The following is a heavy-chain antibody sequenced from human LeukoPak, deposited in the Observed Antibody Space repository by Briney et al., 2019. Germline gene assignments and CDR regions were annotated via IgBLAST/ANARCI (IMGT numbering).Heavy chain of an antibody. CDR3: AKDSSYGSGSYYTPLDY. Sequence: GGSLRLSCAGSGFTFSSYAMSWVRQAPGKGLEWVSAISGSGGSTYYADSVKGRFTISRDNSKNTLYLQMNSLRAEDTAVYYCAKDSSYGSGSYYTPLDYWGQGTLVTVSS. J-gene: IGHJ4*02. CDR1: GFTFSSYA. V-gene: IGHV3-23*01. D-gene: IGHD3-10*01. CDR2: ISGSGGST.